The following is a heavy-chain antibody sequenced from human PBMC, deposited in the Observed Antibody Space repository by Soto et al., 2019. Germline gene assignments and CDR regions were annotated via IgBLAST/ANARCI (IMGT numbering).Heavy chain of an antibody. CDR2: VFYRGNT. V-gene: IGHV4-39*01. Sequence: SETLSLTCIVSGGSISRSPYYWGWIRQTPGKGLEWIASVFYRGNTFYNPSLQSRVTISIDTSKNQFTLSLSSVTAADTAVYYCARQDYPDNSRIWWVQGTLVTVSS. CDR1: GGSISRSPYY. D-gene: IGHD3-22*01. J-gene: IGHJ4*02. CDR3: ARQDYPDNSRIW.